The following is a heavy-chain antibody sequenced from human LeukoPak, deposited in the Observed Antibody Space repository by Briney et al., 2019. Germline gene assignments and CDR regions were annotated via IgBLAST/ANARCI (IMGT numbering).Heavy chain of an antibody. CDR3: ASNLDN. J-gene: IGHJ4*02. V-gene: IGHV4-34*01. CDR2: INHSGDT. CDR1: GGSFRGYY. Sequence: PSDTLSLTCAVYGGSFRGYYWSSFRQSPGKGLEWIGEINHSGDTSYNPSLKSRVSTSVDTSTSQFFLNLSSVTAADTAVYYCASNLDNWGQGTLVTVSS.